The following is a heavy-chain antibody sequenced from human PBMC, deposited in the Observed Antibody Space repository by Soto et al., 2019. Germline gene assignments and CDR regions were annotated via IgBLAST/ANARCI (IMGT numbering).Heavy chain of an antibody. Sequence: QVQLVQSGAEVKKPGASVKVSCKASGYTFTSYDINRVRQATAQGLEWMGWMDPNSCNTGSAQKFQGRVTMTRNTSTTTAYVELSSLRSEDTTMDNSARERTGTTSMEVRGQGNKVSVSS. CDR3: ARERTGTTSMEV. D-gene: IGHD1-1*01. CDR2: MDPNSCNT. J-gene: IGHJ6*02. V-gene: IGHV1-8*01. CDR1: GYTFTSYD.